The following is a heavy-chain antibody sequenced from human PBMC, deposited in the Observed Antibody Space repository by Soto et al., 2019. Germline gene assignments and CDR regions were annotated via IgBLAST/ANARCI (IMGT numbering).Heavy chain of an antibody. CDR1: DSSIISAYY. V-gene: IGHV4-38-2*02. D-gene: IGHD1-7*01. CDR3: ARVSRSVNYFMDY. J-gene: IGHJ4*02. Sequence: SETLSLTCTVSDSSIISAYYLFSSRHPPGEGRAWLGDIYRSGSTYYSPSLRSRVTISVDTSKNKFSLKVTSVTAADTAMYYCARVSRSVNYFMDYWGQGNLVTVSS. CDR2: IYRSGST.